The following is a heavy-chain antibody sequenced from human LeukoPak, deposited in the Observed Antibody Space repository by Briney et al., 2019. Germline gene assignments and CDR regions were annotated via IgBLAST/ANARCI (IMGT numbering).Heavy chain of an antibody. CDR2: ISYDGSNK. Sequence: PGGSLRLSCAASGFTFSSYGMHWVRQAPGKGLEWVAVISYDGSNKYYADSVKGRFTISRDNAKNSLYLQMNSLRAEDTAVYYCARDFMHFDYWGQGTLVTVSS. CDR1: GFTFSSYG. CDR3: ARDFMHFDY. J-gene: IGHJ4*02. V-gene: IGHV3-30*03. D-gene: IGHD3-16*01.